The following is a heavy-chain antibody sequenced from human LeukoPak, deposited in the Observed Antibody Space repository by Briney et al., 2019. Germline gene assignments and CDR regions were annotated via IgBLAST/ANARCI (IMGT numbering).Heavy chain of an antibody. Sequence: PSETLSLTCAVYGGSFSGYYWSWIRQPPGKGLEWIGEINHSGSTNYNPSLKSRVTISVDTSKNQFSLKLSSVTAADTAVYYCARDRSIAATGGWFDPWGQGTLVTVSS. J-gene: IGHJ5*02. V-gene: IGHV4-34*01. CDR2: INHSGST. D-gene: IGHD6-6*01. CDR3: ARDRSIAATGGWFDP. CDR1: GGSFSGYY.